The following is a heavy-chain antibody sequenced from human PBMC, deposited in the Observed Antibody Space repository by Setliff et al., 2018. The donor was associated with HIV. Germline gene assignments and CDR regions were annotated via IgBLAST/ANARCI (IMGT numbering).Heavy chain of an antibody. V-gene: IGHV3-15*01. CDR1: GITFGNAW. D-gene: IGHD3-10*01. Sequence: GGSLRLSCAVSGITFGNAWMSWVRQAPGKGLEWVGRIKSKADGGATDYAAPVKGRFSISRDDAKNMLYLQMNSLETEDTAVYYCTTDLIIRGVIIDGALRWGQGTLVTVSS. CDR2: IKSKADGGAT. J-gene: IGHJ4*02. CDR3: TTDLIIRGVIIDGALR.